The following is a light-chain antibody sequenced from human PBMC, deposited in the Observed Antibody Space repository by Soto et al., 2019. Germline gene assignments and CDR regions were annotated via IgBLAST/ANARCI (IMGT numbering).Light chain of an antibody. CDR3: SSYTISSTQV. V-gene: IGLV2-14*01. CDR1: SSDVGGYNY. Sequence: QSALTQPASVSGSPGQSITISCTGTSSDVGGYNYVSWYQQHPGKAPKLMIYEVSNRTSGVSNRCSGSKSGNTASLTISGLQAEDEADYYCSSYTISSTQVFGTGTKFTVL. CDR2: EVS. J-gene: IGLJ1*01.